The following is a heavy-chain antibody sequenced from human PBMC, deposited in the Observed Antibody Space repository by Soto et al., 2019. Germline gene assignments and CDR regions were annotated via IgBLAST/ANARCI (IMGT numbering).Heavy chain of an antibody. CDR3: ARAPGAVNSYAGVDV. J-gene: IGHJ6*02. Sequence: SGGSLRLSCVASGFIFIDYYMAWIRRAPGKGLEWVSYISDGGSYTNHGNSVRGRVSVSRDDARNSLYLQINNLRVEDTGVYYCARAPGAVNSYAGVDVWGQGTTVTVSS. CDR1: GFIFIDYY. CDR2: ISDGGSYT. V-gene: IGHV3-11*05. D-gene: IGHD6-19*01.